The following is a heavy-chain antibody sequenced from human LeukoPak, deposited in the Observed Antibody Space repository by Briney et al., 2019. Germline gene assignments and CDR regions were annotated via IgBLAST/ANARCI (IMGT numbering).Heavy chain of an antibody. Sequence: PGRSLRLSCAASGFTFNTYGMHWVRQAPGKGLEWVAVISYDGRNKFDADSVEGRFTISRDNSENTLYLQMNSLIPEDTAVYYCAKGSAYGDYYYYGMDVWGQGTTVTVSS. CDR1: GFTFNTYG. CDR2: ISYDGRNK. J-gene: IGHJ6*02. D-gene: IGHD4-17*01. CDR3: AKGSAYGDYYYYGMDV. V-gene: IGHV3-30*18.